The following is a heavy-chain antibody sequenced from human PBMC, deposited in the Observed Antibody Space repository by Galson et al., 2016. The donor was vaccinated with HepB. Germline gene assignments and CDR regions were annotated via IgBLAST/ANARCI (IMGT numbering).Heavy chain of an antibody. CDR2: IHSSGTS. CDR3: VRLGTAAPVANRRGSIY. Sequence: SETLSLTCTVSGDSISNVGRHWGWFRQSPGMGLEYIGSIHSSGTSYYNPSLTSRVTVSADTSRNQFFLSLTSVTAADTAIYYCVRLGTAAPVANRRGSIYWSQGTRVTVSS. D-gene: IGHD3-10*01. J-gene: IGHJ4*02. V-gene: IGHV4-39*01. CDR1: GDSISNVGRH.